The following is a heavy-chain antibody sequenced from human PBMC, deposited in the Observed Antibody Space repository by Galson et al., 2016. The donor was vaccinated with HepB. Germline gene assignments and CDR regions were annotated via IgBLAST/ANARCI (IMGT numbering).Heavy chain of an antibody. J-gene: IGHJ4*02. CDR3: TRARYN. CDR1: GFTVTTYF. V-gene: IGHV3-53*01. Sequence: SLRLSCAASGFTVTTYFITWVRQAPVKGLEWVSVIYTGGSAYYADSVKGRFTISRDISKNTVYLQMNSLRVEDTAVYYCTRARYNWGQGTLVTVSS. D-gene: IGHD5-12*01. CDR2: IYTGGSA.